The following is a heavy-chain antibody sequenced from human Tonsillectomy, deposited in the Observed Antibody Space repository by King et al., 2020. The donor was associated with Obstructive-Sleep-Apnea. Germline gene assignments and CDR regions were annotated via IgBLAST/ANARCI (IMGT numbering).Heavy chain of an antibody. Sequence: QLVESGGGWVKPGGSLRLSCAASGFTFSDYYMSWIRQAPGKGLESVSYISRSGDSIYFADSVKGRFTISRDDAKNSLWLQMNSLRAEDTAVYYCARDLGPNGYSYGLDAFDIWGQGTMVTVSS. D-gene: IGHD5-18*01. CDR1: GFTFSDYY. CDR3: ARDLGPNGYSYGLDAFDI. V-gene: IGHV3-11*01. CDR2: ISRSGDSI. J-gene: IGHJ3*02.